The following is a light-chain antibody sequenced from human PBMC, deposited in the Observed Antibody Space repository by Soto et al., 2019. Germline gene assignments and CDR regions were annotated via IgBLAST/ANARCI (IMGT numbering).Light chain of an antibody. Sequence: QSVLTQSPSASGTPGQRVTISCSGSSSNIGSNTVNWYQQLPGTAPKLLIFIASHRPSGVPDRFSGSKSGSSASLAISGLQSEDEADCYCAAWDDSLNGVVFGGGTKLTVL. J-gene: IGLJ2*01. CDR3: AAWDDSLNGVV. CDR1: SSNIGSNT. V-gene: IGLV1-44*01. CDR2: IAS.